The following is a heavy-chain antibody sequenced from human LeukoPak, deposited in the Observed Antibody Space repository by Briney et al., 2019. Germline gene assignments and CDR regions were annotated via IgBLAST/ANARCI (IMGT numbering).Heavy chain of an antibody. CDR1: RGTLSSYA. CDR3: ARSIAVAGQYYFDY. D-gene: IGHD6-19*01. Sequence: SVKVSRKASRGTLSSYAISWVRQAPGQGLECMGGIIPIFGTANYAQQFQGRVTITADESTSTAYMELSSLRSEDTAVYYCARSIAVAGQYYFDYWGQGTLVTVSS. CDR2: IIPIFGTA. V-gene: IGHV1-69*01. J-gene: IGHJ4*02.